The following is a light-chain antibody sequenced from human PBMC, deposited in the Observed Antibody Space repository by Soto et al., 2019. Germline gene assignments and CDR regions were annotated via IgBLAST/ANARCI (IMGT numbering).Light chain of an antibody. CDR1: QSVRSKY. J-gene: IGKJ1*01. Sequence: EIVLTQSPGTLSLSPGERATLSCRASQSVRSKYLAWYQQKPGQAPRLLIYGASSRATGIPDRFSGSGSGTDFTLTISRLEPEDFAVYYCQQYGSSRTFGQGTKVEI. CDR3: QQYGSSRT. V-gene: IGKV3-20*01. CDR2: GAS.